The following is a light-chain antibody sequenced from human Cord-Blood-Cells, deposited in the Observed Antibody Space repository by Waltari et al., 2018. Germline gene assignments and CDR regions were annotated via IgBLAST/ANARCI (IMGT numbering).Light chain of an antibody. CDR3: QQSYSTPT. J-gene: IGKJ4*01. CDR2: AAS. Sequence: DIQMTQSPSSLSASVGDSVTITCRASQSISSYLNWYQQKPGKAPKLLIYAASSLQSGVPSRFSGSGSGTEFTLTISSLQPEDFATYYCQQSYSTPTFGGGTKVEIK. V-gene: IGKV1-39*01. CDR1: QSISSY.